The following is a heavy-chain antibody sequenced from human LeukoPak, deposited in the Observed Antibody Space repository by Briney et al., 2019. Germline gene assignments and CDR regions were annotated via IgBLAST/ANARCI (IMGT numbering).Heavy chain of an antibody. J-gene: IGHJ5*02. CDR3: ASSSSQGSGGSDP. V-gene: IGHV4-39*07. CDR2: IYHSGST. CDR1: GGSISSSSYY. Sequence: SETLSLTCTVSGGSISSSSYYWGWIRQPPGKGLEWIGSIYHSGSTYYNPSLKSRVTISVDASKNQFSLKLSSVTAADTAVYYCASSSSQGSGGSDPWGQGTLVTVSS. D-gene: IGHD1-26*01.